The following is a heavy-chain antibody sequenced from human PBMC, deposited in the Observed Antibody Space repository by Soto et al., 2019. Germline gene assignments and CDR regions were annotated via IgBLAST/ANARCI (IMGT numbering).Heavy chain of an antibody. CDR2: MEPSTGTT. CDR3: ARGVSAGVDY. D-gene: IGHD1-26*01. V-gene: IGHV1-8*01. Sequence: ASVKVSCKASGYSFTSLDINWVRQTAGQGLEWMGWMEPSTGTTGYTQKFQGRVTMTRDTSINTAYMELTTLTSDDTAFYYCARGVSAGVDYWGQGTLVTVSS. CDR1: GYSFTSLD. J-gene: IGHJ4*02.